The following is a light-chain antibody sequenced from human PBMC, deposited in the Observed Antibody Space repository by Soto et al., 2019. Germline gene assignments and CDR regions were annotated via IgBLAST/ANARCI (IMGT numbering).Light chain of an antibody. V-gene: IGLV1-51*01. CDR1: NSNIGNNY. Sequence: QSVLTQPPSVSAAPGQKVTISCSGSNSNIGNNYVSWYQQLPGTAPKLLIYDNNKRPSGIPDRFSGSKSGTSATLGITGLQTGYEADYYCGTWDSSLTAFYVFGPGTKVTVL. CDR3: GTWDSSLTAFYV. CDR2: DNN. J-gene: IGLJ1*01.